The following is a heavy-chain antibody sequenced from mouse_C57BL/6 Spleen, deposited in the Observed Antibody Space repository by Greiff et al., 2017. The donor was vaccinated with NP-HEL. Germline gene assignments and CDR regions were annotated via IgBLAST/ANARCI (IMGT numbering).Heavy chain of an antibody. Sequence: QVHVKQPGAELVMPGASVKLSCKASGYTFTSYWMHWVKQRPGQGLEWIGEIDPSDSYTNYNQKFKGKSTLTVDKSSSTAYMQLSSLTSEDSAVYYCAQTDITTVEGFAYWGQGTLVTVSA. CDR2: IDPSDSYT. D-gene: IGHD1-1*01. V-gene: IGHV1-69*01. J-gene: IGHJ3*01. CDR1: GYTFTSYW. CDR3: AQTDITTVEGFAY.